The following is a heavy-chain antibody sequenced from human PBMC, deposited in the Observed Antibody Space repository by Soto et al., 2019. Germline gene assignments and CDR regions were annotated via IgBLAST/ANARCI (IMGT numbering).Heavy chain of an antibody. Sequence: ASVKVSCKASGYTFTSYGISWVRQAPGQGLEWMGWISAYNGNTNYAQKLQGRVTMTTDTSTSTAYMELRSLRSDDTAVYYCARERKSIHLGELTPIGYWGQGTLVTVSS. J-gene: IGHJ4*02. V-gene: IGHV1-18*01. CDR2: ISAYNGNT. CDR3: ARERKSIHLGELTPIGY. D-gene: IGHD3-16*01. CDR1: GYTFTSYG.